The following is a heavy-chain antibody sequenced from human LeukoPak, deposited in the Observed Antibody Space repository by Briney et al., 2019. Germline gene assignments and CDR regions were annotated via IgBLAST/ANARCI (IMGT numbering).Heavy chain of an antibody. CDR1: GGSISSHY. CDR3: ARDDYGVFDAFDV. CDR2: IYNSGST. V-gene: IGHV4-59*08. D-gene: IGHD3-16*01. J-gene: IGHJ3*01. Sequence: PSETLSLTCTVSGGSISSHYWSWIRQPPGTGLEWIGYIYNSGSTNYNPSLKSRVTISLDTSKNQFSLHLTSVTAADTAVYFCARDDYGVFDAFDVWGQGTVVTVSS.